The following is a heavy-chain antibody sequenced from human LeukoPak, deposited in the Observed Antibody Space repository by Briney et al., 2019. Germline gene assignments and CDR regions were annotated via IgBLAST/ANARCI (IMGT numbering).Heavy chain of an antibody. CDR1: GYTFTSYD. Sequence: ASVKVSCKASGYTFTSYDINWVRQATGQGLEWMGWMNPNSGNTGYAQKFQGRVTMTRNTSISTAYMELSSLRSEDTAVYYCARGTRYFDWSLRNYYYYYYMDVWGKGTTVTVSS. V-gene: IGHV1-8*01. J-gene: IGHJ6*03. D-gene: IGHD3-9*01. CDR2: MNPNSGNT. CDR3: ARGTRYFDWSLRNYYYYYYMDV.